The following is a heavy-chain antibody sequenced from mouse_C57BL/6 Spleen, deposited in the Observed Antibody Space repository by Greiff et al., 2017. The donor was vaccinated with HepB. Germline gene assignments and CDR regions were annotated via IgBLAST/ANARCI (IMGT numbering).Heavy chain of an antibody. J-gene: IGHJ3*01. CDR2: ISSGSSTI. V-gene: IGHV5-17*01. D-gene: IGHD1-1*01. Sequence: EVNLVESGGGLVKPGGSLKLSCAASGFTFSDYGMHWVRQAPEKGLEWVAYISSGSSTIYYADTVKGRFTISRDNAKNTLFLQMTSLRSEDTAMYYCARDPYYYGSSYAWFACWGQGTLVTVSA. CDR3: ARDPYYYGSSYAWFAC. CDR1: GFTFSDYG.